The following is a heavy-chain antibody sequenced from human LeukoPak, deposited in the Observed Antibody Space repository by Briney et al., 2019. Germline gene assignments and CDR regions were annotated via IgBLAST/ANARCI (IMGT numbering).Heavy chain of an antibody. CDR1: GGIFSSYA. CDR3: ARARTYYDSSGYPFDY. CDR2: IIPICGTA. Sequence: GASVKVSCKASGGIFSSYAISGVRQAPGQGLEWMGGIIPICGTANYAQKFQGRVTITTDESTSTAYMELSSLRSEDTAVYYCARARTYYDSSGYPFDYWGQGTLVTVSS. V-gene: IGHV1-69*05. D-gene: IGHD3-22*01. J-gene: IGHJ4*02.